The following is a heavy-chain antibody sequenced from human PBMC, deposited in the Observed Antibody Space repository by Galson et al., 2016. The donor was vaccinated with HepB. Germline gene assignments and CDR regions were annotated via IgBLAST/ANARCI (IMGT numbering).Heavy chain of an antibody. V-gene: IGHV3-30*04. Sequence: SLRLSCAASGFTFSSYAMHWVRQAPGKGLEWVTVISYDGANKYYADSVKGRFTISRDNSKNTLYLQMNSLRVEDTALYYCARDQAWEIVATIAYWGQGTQVTVSS. CDR3: ARDQAWEIVATIAY. CDR2: ISYDGANK. CDR1: GFTFSSYA. J-gene: IGHJ4*02. D-gene: IGHD5-12*01.